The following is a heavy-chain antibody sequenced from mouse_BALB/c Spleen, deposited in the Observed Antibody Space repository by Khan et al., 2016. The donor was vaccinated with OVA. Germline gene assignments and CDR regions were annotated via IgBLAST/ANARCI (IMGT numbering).Heavy chain of an antibody. CDR3: APVGRYYVSFVH. V-gene: IGHV1S136*01. CDR1: GYPSPSFV. Sequence: VQLKQSGPEVVKPGASGKISCKASGYPSPSFVMPGVKQKPGQGLGWIGYFYPFNAPTKFNEKFIGKATLTSDKASRTAYMELSNLTSEDSAVYYGAPVGRYYVSFVHWGQGTLVTVSA. J-gene: IGHJ3*01. D-gene: IGHD1-1*01. CDR2: FYPFNAPT.